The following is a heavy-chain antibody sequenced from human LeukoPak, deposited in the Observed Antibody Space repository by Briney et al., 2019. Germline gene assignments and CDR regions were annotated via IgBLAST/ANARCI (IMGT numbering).Heavy chain of an antibody. CDR1: GFTFSDYY. CDR3: ARDRKVGGGGSDY. D-gene: IGHD3-16*01. Sequence: GRSLRLSCAASGFTFSDYYMSWSRQAPGKGLEWVSYISGSGSIIYYADSVKGRLTISRDNAKNSLYLQMNSLRAEDTAVYYCARDRKVGGGGSDYWGQGTLVTVS. J-gene: IGHJ4*02. V-gene: IGHV3-11*01. CDR2: ISGSGSII.